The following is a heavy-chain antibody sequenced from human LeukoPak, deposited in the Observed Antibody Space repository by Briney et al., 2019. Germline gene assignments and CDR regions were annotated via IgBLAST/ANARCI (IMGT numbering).Heavy chain of an antibody. V-gene: IGHV1-8*01. CDR1: GYTFTSYD. CDR2: MNPNSGNT. CDR3: ARVGATGYSSSWYLDY. J-gene: IGHJ4*02. D-gene: IGHD6-13*01. Sequence: ASVKVSCKASGYTFTSYDINWVRQATGQGLEWMGWMNPNSGNTGYAQKFQGRVTMTRNTSISTAYMELSSLRSEDTAVYYCARVGATGYSSSWYLDYWGQGTLVTVSS.